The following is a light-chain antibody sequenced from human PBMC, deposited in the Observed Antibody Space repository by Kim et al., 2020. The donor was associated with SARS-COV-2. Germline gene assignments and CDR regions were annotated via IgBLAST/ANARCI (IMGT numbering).Light chain of an antibody. Sequence: QSVLTQPPSLSGAPGQRVTMSCTGSSSNIGAGFDVHWYQQLPGTAPKLLIYANTKRPSGVPYRLSGSKSGTSASLAITGLQAGDEADYYCQSYDNSLNAYVFGTGTKVTVL. CDR2: ANT. CDR3: QSYDNSLNAYV. V-gene: IGLV1-40*01. CDR1: SSNIGAGFD. J-gene: IGLJ1*01.